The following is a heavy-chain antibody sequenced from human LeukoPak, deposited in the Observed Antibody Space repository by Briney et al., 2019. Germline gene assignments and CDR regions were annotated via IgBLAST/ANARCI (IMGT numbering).Heavy chain of an antibody. Sequence: PGGSLRLSCAASGFTFTNAWMSWVRQPPGKGLEWVGRIKSKTDGGTTDYTAPVKGGFTISRDDSKNTLYLKMNSLKTEDTAVYYCTTDFMITFGGVIAQTSDYWGQGTLVTVSS. D-gene: IGHD3-16*02. J-gene: IGHJ4*02. V-gene: IGHV3-15*01. CDR3: TTDFMITFGGVIAQTSDY. CDR1: GFTFTNAW. CDR2: IKSKTDGGTT.